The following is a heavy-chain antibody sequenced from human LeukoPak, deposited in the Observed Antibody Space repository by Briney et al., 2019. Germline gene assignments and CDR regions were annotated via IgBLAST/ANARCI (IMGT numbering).Heavy chain of an antibody. CDR3: ARDLDRLDY. CDR2: ISYDGSNK. J-gene: IGHJ4*02. V-gene: IGHV3-30-3*01. Sequence: PGGSLRLSCAASGFTFSSYAMHWVRQAPGKGLEWVAVISYDGSNKYYADSVKGRFTISRDNSKNTLYLQMNSLRAEDTAVYYCARDLDRLDYWGQGTLVTVSS. CDR1: GFTFSSYA.